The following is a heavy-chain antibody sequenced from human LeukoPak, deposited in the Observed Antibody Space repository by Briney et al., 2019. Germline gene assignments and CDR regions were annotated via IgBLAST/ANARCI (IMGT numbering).Heavy chain of an antibody. V-gene: IGHV4-59*01. J-gene: IGHJ3*02. CDR3: ARGPYSGSYYSVNAFDI. D-gene: IGHD1-26*01. CDR1: GGSISSYY. CDR2: IYYSGST. Sequence: SETLSLTCTVSGGSISSYYWSWIRLPPGKGLEWIGYIYYSGSTNYNPSLKSRVTISVDTSKNQFSLKLSSVTAADTAVYYCARGPYSGSYYSVNAFDIWGQGTMVTVSS.